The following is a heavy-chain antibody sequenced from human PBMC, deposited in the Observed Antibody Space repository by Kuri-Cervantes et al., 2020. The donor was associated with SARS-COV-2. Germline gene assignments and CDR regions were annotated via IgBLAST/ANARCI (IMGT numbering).Heavy chain of an antibody. CDR3: ARDLRLGKSLDY. J-gene: IGHJ4*02. Sequence: GESLKISCAVSGFTSTSHAMHWVRQAPGKGLEWVALISYDGSNKFYADSVKGRFTITRDNAKNSLYLQMSSLRAEDTAVYYCARDLRLGKSLDYWGRGTLVTVSS. D-gene: IGHD7-27*01. CDR2: ISYDGSNK. CDR1: GFTSTSHA. V-gene: IGHV3-30*03.